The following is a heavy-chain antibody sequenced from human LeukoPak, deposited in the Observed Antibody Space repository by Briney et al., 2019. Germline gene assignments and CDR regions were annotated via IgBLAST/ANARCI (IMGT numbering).Heavy chain of an antibody. CDR1: GGSITNYY. CDR2: ISYSGST. Sequence: SETLSLTCTVSGGSITNYYWSWIRQPPGKGLEWIGYISYSGSTNYNPSLKSRVTISVDTSKNQFSLNLSSVTAADTAVYYCARGARGYPEDNFDYWGQGTLVTVSS. CDR3: ARGARGYPEDNFDY. D-gene: IGHD5-12*01. J-gene: IGHJ4*02. V-gene: IGHV4-59*01.